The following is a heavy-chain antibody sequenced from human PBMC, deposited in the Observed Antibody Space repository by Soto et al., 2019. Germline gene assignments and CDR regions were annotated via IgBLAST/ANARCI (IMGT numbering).Heavy chain of an antibody. CDR1: GFTFSSYS. Sequence: EVQLVESGGGLVQPGGSLRLSCAASGFTFSSYSMNWVRQAPGKGLEWVSYISSSSSTIYYADSVKGRFTISRDNAKNSLYLQMNSLRAEDTAVYYCARDRALLSKQLGSDYWGQGTLVTVSS. D-gene: IGHD6-6*01. CDR3: ARDRALLSKQLGSDY. V-gene: IGHV3-48*04. J-gene: IGHJ4*02. CDR2: ISSSSSTI.